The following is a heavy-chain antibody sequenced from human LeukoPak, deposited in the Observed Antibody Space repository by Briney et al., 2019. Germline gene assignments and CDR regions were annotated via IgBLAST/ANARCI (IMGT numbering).Heavy chain of an antibody. CDR1: GFTFSSYA. CDR2: ISGSGGST. V-gene: IGHV3-23*01. Sequence: PGGSLRLSCAASGFTFSSYAMSWVRQAPGKGLEWVSAISGSGGSTYHADSVKGRFTISRDNSKNTLYLQMNSLRAEDTAVYYCAKDLDVDTAMVVFDYWGQGTLVTVSS. CDR3: AKDLDVDTAMVVFDY. J-gene: IGHJ4*02. D-gene: IGHD5-18*01.